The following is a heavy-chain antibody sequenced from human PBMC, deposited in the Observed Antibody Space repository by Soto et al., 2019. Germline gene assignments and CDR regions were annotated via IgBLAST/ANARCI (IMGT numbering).Heavy chain of an antibody. CDR2: ISGSGGST. CDR1: GFTFISYA. CDR3: AKARGWGVSGWFDP. Sequence: GGSLRLSCAASGFTFISYAMSWVRQAPGKGLEWVSAISGSGGSTYYADSVKGRFTISRDNSKNTLYLQMNSLRAEDTAVYYCAKARGWGVSGWFDPWGQGTLVTVSS. V-gene: IGHV3-23*01. J-gene: IGHJ5*02. D-gene: IGHD6-19*01.